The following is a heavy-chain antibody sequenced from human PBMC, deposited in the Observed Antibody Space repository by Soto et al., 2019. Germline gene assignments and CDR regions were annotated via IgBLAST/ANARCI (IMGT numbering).Heavy chain of an antibody. D-gene: IGHD3-3*01. CDR3: AITYDFWGGRSYFDS. CDR2: TIPRIATS. V-gene: IGHV1-69*01. CDR1: GGTFSSYT. Sequence: QVQLVQSGSEVKKPGSSVKVSCKASGGTFSSYTFSWVRQAPGQGLEWMGGTIPRIATSNHAQKFQGRVTITADESTSTAYMELSSLTSEDTAVYYCAITYDFWGGRSYFDSWGQGTLVTVSS. J-gene: IGHJ4*02.